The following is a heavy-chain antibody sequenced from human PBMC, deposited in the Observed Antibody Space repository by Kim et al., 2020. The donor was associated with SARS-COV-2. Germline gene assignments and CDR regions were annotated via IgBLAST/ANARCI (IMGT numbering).Heavy chain of an antibody. CDR1: GFTFSSYD. D-gene: IGHD3-9*01. V-gene: IGHV3-13*01. J-gene: IGHJ6*02. CDR2: IGTAGDT. Sequence: GGSLRLSCAASGFTFSSYDMHWVRQATGKGLEWVSAIGTAGDTYYPGSVKGRFTISRENAKNSLYLQMNSLRAGDTAVYYCARDRRYYDILTGYYPSYYYYGMDVWGQGTTVTVSS. CDR3: ARDRRYYDILTGYYPSYYYYGMDV.